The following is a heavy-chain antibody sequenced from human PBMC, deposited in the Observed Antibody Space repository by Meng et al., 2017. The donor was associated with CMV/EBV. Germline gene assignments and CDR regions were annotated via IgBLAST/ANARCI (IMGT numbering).Heavy chain of an antibody. CDR1: GFALSTSGVG. CDR2: IYWDDDK. CDR3: AHLDTAKLHFDY. D-gene: IGHD5-18*01. Sequence: QIPLKESGPTLVKPTQTLTLTGTFSGFALSTSGVGVGWIRQPPGKALGWLALIYWDDDKRYSPSLKSRLTITKDTSKNQAVLTMTNMDPVDTATYYCAHLDTAKLHFDYWGQGTLVTVSS. V-gene: IGHV2-5*02. J-gene: IGHJ4*02.